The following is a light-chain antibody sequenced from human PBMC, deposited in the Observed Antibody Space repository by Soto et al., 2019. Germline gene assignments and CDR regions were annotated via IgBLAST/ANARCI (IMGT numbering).Light chain of an antibody. CDR3: QSYDSSNPWV. CDR2: EDN. J-gene: IGLJ3*02. Sequence: NFMLTQPHSVSESPGKTVTISCTGSSDSIASYYVQWYQQRPGSAPTAVIYEDNQRPSGVPDRFSGSIDRASNSASLTISGLQTEDEADYYCQSYDSSNPWVFGGGTKLTVL. CDR1: SDSIASYY. V-gene: IGLV6-57*02.